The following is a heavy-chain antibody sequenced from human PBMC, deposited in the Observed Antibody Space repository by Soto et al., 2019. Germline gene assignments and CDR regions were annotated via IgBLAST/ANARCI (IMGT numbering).Heavy chain of an antibody. CDR1: GFSRSTSGMC. D-gene: IGHD3-22*01. CDR2: IDWDDDK. Sequence: VSGATLVNPTQTLTLTCTFSGFSRSTSGMCGSWIRQPPGKALEWLALIDWDDDKYYSTSLKTRLTISKDTSKNQVVLTMTNMDPVDTATYYCARSDYYDSSGWHAFDIWGQGXMVTVSS. V-gene: IGHV2-70*01. J-gene: IGHJ3*02. CDR3: ARSDYYDSSGWHAFDI.